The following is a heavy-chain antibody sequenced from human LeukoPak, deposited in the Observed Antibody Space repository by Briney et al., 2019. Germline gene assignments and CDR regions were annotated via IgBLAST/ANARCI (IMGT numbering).Heavy chain of an antibody. CDR2: IRYDGSDI. J-gene: IGHJ4*02. CDR3: AQLGNILTACHYFGN. CDR1: GVTFSNYG. Sequence: PGGSLRLSCAASGVTFSNYGMHWVRQAPGKGLEWVASIRYDGSDINYADSVKGRFTISRDNSKNTLYLQMDSLRAEDTAVYYCAQLGNILTACHYFGNWGQGTLVTVSS. D-gene: IGHD3-9*01. V-gene: IGHV3-30*02.